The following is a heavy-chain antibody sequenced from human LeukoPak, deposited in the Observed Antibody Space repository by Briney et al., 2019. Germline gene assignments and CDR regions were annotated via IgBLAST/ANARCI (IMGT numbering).Heavy chain of an antibody. D-gene: IGHD7-27*01. CDR2: IYYSGST. V-gene: IGHV4-59*12. CDR3: ARDQLGTNFDY. Sequence: PLETLSLTCTVSGGSITSYYWSWIRQPPGKGLEWIGYIYYSGSTNYNPSLKSRVTISVDTSKNQFSLKLSSVTAADTAVYYCARDQLGTNFDYWGQGTLVTVSS. J-gene: IGHJ4*02. CDR1: GGSITSYY.